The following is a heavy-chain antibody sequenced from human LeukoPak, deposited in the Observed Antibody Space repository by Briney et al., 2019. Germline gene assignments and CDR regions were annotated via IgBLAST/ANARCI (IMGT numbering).Heavy chain of an antibody. Sequence: PSQTLSLTCTVSGGSISSGDYYWTWIRQPPGKGLEWIGYIYDSGSTYYNPSLKSRVAISVDRSKNQFSLKLSSVTAADTAVYYCARDYGSGSSHAFDIWGQGTMVTVSS. D-gene: IGHD3-10*01. CDR2: IYDSGST. CDR3: ARDYGSGSSHAFDI. J-gene: IGHJ3*02. V-gene: IGHV4-30-2*01. CDR1: GGSISSGDYY.